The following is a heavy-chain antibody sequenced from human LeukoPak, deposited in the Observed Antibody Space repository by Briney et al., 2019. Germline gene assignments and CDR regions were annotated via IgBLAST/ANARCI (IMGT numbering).Heavy chain of an antibody. V-gene: IGHV4-39*01. CDR1: GGSTSSSSYY. CDR2: IYYSGST. J-gene: IGHJ4*02. Sequence: SETLSLTCTVSGGSTSSSSYYWGWIRQPPGKGLEWIGSIYYSGSTYYNPSLKSRVTISVDTSKNQFSLKLSSVTAADTAVYYCARTSHYYDSSGFDFDYWGQGTLVTVSS. CDR3: ARTSHYYDSSGFDFDY. D-gene: IGHD3-22*01.